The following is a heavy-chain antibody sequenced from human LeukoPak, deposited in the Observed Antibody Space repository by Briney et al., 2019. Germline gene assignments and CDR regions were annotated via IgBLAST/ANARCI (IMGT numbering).Heavy chain of an antibody. D-gene: IGHD5/OR15-5a*01. CDR2: ISYSGST. CDR3: ARGLRPRDYYHYGLDV. V-gene: IGHV4-59*01. J-gene: IGHJ6*02. Sequence: SETLSLTCTVSGGSIRPYYWSWIRQPPGKGLEWIGCISYSGSTDYNPSLKSRLTMSVDTSKNQFSLKLSSVTAADTAMYYCARGLRPRDYYHYGLDVWGPGTTVTVSS. CDR1: GGSIRPYY.